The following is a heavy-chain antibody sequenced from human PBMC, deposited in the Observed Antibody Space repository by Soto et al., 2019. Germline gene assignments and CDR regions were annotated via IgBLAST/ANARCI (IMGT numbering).Heavy chain of an antibody. D-gene: IGHD3-10*01. Sequence: QVQLQESGPGLVKPSETLALNCTVSGGSMRNYYWSWIRQPPGRGLEYIGYIYYSGSTNYNPSLKSRVTIPVDTSKNQFALQLTSVTAADTAVYYCVRGSYFYHFEYWGQGTLVTVSS. J-gene: IGHJ4*02. CDR2: IYYSGST. V-gene: IGHV4-59*01. CDR1: GGSMRNYY. CDR3: VRGSYFYHFEY.